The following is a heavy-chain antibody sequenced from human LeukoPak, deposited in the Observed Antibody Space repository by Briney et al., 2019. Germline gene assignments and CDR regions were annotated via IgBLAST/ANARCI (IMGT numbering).Heavy chain of an antibody. Sequence: PGGSLRLSCAVSGFTFSTAWMTWVRQAPGKGLEWVGRIKSKIDGGTADYAAPVKGRFTMSRDDSKNTLYLQMNSLKTEDTAVYFCTTDPDGKYPDSWGQGTLVTVSS. CDR1: GFTFSTAW. CDR2: IKSKIDGGTA. J-gene: IGHJ4*02. D-gene: IGHD2-2*01. V-gene: IGHV3-15*01. CDR3: TTDPDGKYPDS.